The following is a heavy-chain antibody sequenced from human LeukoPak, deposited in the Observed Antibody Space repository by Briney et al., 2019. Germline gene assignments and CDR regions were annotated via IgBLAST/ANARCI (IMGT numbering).Heavy chain of an antibody. J-gene: IGHJ4*02. D-gene: IGHD1-26*01. CDR3: ARPKVRSGSPHSDYFDY. CDR1: GYTFTSYY. V-gene: IGHV1-46*01. Sequence: ASVKVSCKASGYTFTSYYMHWVRQAPGQGLEWMGIINPSGGSTSYAQKFQGRVTMTRDTSTSTVYMELSSLRSEDTAVYYCARPKVRSGSPHSDYFDYWGQGTLDTVSS. CDR2: INPSGGST.